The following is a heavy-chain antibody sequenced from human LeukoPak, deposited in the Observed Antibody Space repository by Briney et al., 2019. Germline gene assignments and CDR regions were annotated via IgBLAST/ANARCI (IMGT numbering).Heavy chain of an antibody. D-gene: IGHD3-16*01. CDR2: IKFDGSLA. CDR3: VTGHYDSRMYFDL. CDR1: GLTFSTYW. V-gene: IGHV3-74*01. J-gene: IGHJ2*01. Sequence: GGSLRLSCTASGLTFSTYWVHWVRQAPGKGLVWVSQIKFDGSLASYADSVKGRFIISRDNAKNTLYLQMNTLGTEDTAVYYCVTGHYDSRMYFDLWGRGTLVTVSS.